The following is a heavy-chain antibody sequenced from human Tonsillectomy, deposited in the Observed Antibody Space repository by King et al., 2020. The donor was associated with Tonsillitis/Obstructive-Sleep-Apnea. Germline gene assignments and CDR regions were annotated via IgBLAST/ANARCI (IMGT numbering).Heavy chain of an antibody. CDR1: GGSISSYY. CDR2: IYYSGST. J-gene: IGHJ4*02. Sequence: QLQESGPGLVKPSETLSLTCTVSGGSISSYYWSWIRQPPGKGLEWIGYIYYSGSTNYNPSLKSRVTISVDTSKNQFSLKLSSVTDADTAVYYCASLYYTPWYFDYWGQGTLVTVSS. D-gene: IGHD3-22*01. CDR3: ASLYYTPWYFDY. V-gene: IGHV4-59*01.